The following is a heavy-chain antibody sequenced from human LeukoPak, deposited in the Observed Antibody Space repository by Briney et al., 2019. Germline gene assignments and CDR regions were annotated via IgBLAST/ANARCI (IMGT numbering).Heavy chain of an antibody. D-gene: IGHD5-18*01. J-gene: IGHJ4*02. CDR2: ISGSGGST. V-gene: IGHV3-23*01. CDR1: GFTFSSYA. CDR3: AKVPWILIWTHYFDY. Sequence: GGSLRLSCAASGFTFSSYAMSWVRQAPGKGLEWVSAISGSGGSTYYADSVKGRFTISRDNSKNTLYLQMNSLRAEDTAVYYCAKVPWILIWTHYFDYWGQGTLVTVSS.